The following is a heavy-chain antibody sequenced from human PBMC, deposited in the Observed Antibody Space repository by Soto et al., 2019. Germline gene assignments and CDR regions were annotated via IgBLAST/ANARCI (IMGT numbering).Heavy chain of an antibody. D-gene: IGHD6-13*01. J-gene: IGHJ6*02. CDR3: GRGPSPRAPAGGTPYYYAMDV. Sequence: ASVKVSCKASGYDFTAYDINWVRQASGQGLEWMGWMNPINGATGSARRFQGRVSMTRNTATGTAYLELTSLRSDDSAVYYCGRGPSPRAPAGGTPYYYAMDVWGQGTSVSVSS. V-gene: IGHV1-8*02. CDR2: MNPINGAT. CDR1: GYDFTAYD.